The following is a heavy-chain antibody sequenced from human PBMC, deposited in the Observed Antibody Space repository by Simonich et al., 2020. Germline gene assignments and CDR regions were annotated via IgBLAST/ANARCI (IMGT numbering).Heavy chain of an antibody. CDR1: GYTFTGYY. Sequence: QVQLVQSGAEVKKPGASVKVSCKASGYTFTGYYMHWVRQAPGPGLEWMGWINPNIGGTNYAQKFQGRVTMTRDTSISTAYMEVSRLRSDDTAVYYCARGPRWTGDDAFDIWGQGTMVTVSS. J-gene: IGHJ3*02. D-gene: IGHD7-27*01. V-gene: IGHV1-2*02. CDR3: ARGPRWTGDDAFDI. CDR2: INPNIGGT.